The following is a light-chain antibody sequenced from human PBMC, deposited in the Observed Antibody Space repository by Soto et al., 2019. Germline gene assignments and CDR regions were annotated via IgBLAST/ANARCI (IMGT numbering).Light chain of an antibody. CDR3: QQYNSYSPL. J-gene: IGKJ1*01. CDR2: DAS. CDR1: QSINTW. V-gene: IGKV1-5*01. Sequence: DIQMTQSPSTLSASVGDRVTITCRASQSINTWLAWYQQKPGKAPKLLIFDASTLESGVPSRFSGSGSGTEFTLVISSLQLDDFATYYCQQYNSYSPLFGQGTKVEIK.